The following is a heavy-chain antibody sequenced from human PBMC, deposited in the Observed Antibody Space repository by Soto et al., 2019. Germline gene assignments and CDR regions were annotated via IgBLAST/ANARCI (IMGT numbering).Heavy chain of an antibody. V-gene: IGHV3-23*01. CDR3: AKVITMIVVVIRGAFDI. CDR1: GFTFSSYA. CDR2: ISGSGGRT. D-gene: IGHD3-22*01. Sequence: GGSLRLSCAASGFTFSSYAMSWVRQAPGKGLEWVSAISGSGGRTYYADSVKGRFTISRDNSKNTLYLQMNSLRAEDTAVYYCAKVITMIVVVIRGAFDIWGQGTMVTVSS. J-gene: IGHJ3*02.